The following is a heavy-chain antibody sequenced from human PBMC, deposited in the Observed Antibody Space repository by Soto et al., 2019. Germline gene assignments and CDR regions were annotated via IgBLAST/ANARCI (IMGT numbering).Heavy chain of an antibody. CDR2: FYYSGDT. J-gene: IGHJ4*02. Sequence: SETLSLTCTVSGGSISSGGYFWSWIRQPPGKGLEWIGYFYYSGDTYYNPSLKSRVTISLDTSKNQFSLRLSSVTAADTAVYHCARGDCSSSSCYYFDYWGQGTLVTVSS. D-gene: IGHD2-2*01. CDR1: GGSISSGGYF. V-gene: IGHV4-30-4*01. CDR3: ARGDCSSSSCYYFDY.